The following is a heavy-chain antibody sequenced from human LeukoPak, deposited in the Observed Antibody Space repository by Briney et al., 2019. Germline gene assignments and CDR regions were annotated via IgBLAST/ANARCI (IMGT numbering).Heavy chain of an antibody. Sequence: ASVKVSCKASGYTFTGYYMHWVRQAPGQGLEWMGCITTYNGKTKYAQRFQGRVTMTTDTSTSTAYMELRSLRPDDTAVYFCARDRDNVPYNWFDPWGQGTLVSVSS. D-gene: IGHD1-14*01. CDR3: ARDRDNVPYNWFDP. CDR2: ITTYNGKT. J-gene: IGHJ5*02. V-gene: IGHV1-18*04. CDR1: GYTFTGYY.